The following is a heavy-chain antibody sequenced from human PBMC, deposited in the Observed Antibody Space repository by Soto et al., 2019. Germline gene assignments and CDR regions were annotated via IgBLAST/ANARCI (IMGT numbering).Heavy chain of an antibody. D-gene: IGHD3-22*01. J-gene: IGHJ4*02. CDR1: GFTFSSYA. CDR3: AASSGYFSFDY. V-gene: IGHV3-23*01. CDR2: ISGSGGST. Sequence: VQLLESGGGLVQPGGSLRLSCAASGFTFSSYAMSWVRQAPGKRLEWVSAISGSGGSTYYADSVKGRFTSSRDNSKNTPYLQMNSLRAEDTAVYYCAASSGYFSFDYWGQGTLVTVAS.